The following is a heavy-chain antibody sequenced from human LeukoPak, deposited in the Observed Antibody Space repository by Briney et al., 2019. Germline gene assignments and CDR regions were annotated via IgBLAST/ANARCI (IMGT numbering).Heavy chain of an antibody. D-gene: IGHD3-22*01. J-gene: IGHJ6*03. V-gene: IGHV3-48*03. CDR1: GFTFSSYE. CDR2: ISSSGSTI. CDR3: ARGYYYDSSGYLSAIRYYYYMDV. Sequence: GGSLRLSCAASGFTFSSYEMNWVRQAPGKGLEWVSYISSSGSTIYYADSVKGRFTISRDNAKNSLYLQMNSLSAEDTAVYYCARGYYYDSSGYLSAIRYYYYMDVGGKGTTVTISS.